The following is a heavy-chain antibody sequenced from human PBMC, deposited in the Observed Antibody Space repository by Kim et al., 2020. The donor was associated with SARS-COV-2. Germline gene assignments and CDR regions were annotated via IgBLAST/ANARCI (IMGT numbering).Heavy chain of an antibody. J-gene: IGHJ5*02. V-gene: IGHV3-23*01. Sequence: GGSLRLSCAASGFTFSTYAMSWVRQAPGKGLEWVSFISYNGVSTYYADSVKGRFTISRDNTENTLHLQMNSLRADDTAVYYCAQNWNLDRWGQGTLVTVSS. CDR3: AQNWNLDR. CDR2: ISYNGVST. D-gene: IGHD1-1*01. CDR1: GFTFSTYA.